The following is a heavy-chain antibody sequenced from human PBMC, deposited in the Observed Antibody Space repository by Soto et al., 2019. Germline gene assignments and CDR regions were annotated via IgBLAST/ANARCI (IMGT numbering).Heavy chain of an antibody. D-gene: IGHD6-13*01. J-gene: IGHJ6*02. CDR2: ISAYNGNT. Sequence: RASVKVSCKASGYTFTSYGISWVRQAPGQGLEWMGWISAYNGNTNYAQKLQGRVTMTTDTSTSTAYMELRSLRSDDTAVYYCAREYQQLVQGEYYYYYGMDVWGQGTTVTVSS. V-gene: IGHV1-18*04. CDR3: AREYQQLVQGEYYYYYGMDV. CDR1: GYTFTSYG.